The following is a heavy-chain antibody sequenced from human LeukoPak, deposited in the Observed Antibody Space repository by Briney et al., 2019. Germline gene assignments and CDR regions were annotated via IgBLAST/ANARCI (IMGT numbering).Heavy chain of an antibody. V-gene: IGHV4-39*07. Sequence: SETLSLTCTVSGGSISSSGYYWGWIRQPPGKGLEWIGSIYYSGSTYYNPSLKSRVTISVDTSKNQFSLKLSSVTAADTAVYYCARGSLRFLEWLPYFDYWGQGTLVTVSS. J-gene: IGHJ4*02. CDR3: ARGSLRFLEWLPYFDY. CDR2: IYYSGST. CDR1: GGSISSSGYY. D-gene: IGHD3-3*01.